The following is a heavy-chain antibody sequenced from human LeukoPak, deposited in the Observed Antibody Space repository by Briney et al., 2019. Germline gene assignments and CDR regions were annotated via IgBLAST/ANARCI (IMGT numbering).Heavy chain of an antibody. D-gene: IGHD5/OR15-5a*01. J-gene: IGHJ5*02. CDR1: GYTFTGYY. CDR3: ASALLRARNWFDP. Sequence: ASVKVSCKASGYTFTGYYMHGVRQAPGQGREWMGWINPNSGGTNYAQKFRGRVTMTRDTSISTAYMEVSRLRSDDTAVYYCASALLRARNWFDPWGQGTLVTVSS. CDR2: INPNSGGT. V-gene: IGHV1-2*02.